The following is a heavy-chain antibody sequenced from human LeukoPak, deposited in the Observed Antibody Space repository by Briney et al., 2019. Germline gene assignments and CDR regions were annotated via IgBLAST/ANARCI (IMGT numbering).Heavy chain of an antibody. D-gene: IGHD3-10*01. Sequence: GASVKVSCKASGYTFIDYYMHWVRQAPGQGLEWMGRINPNSGGTNYAQKFQGRVTMTRDTSINTAYMELSRLRSDDTAVYYCARAITVVREVIRYFDHWGQGTLVTVSS. CDR3: ARAITVVREVIRYFDH. J-gene: IGHJ4*02. CDR1: GYTFIDYY. V-gene: IGHV1-2*06. CDR2: INPNSGGT.